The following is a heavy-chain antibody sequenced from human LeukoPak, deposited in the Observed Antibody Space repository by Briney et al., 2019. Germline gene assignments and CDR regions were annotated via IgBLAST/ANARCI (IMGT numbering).Heavy chain of an antibody. CDR3: ARSARGYTYGIDY. CDR2: IYPDDSDT. J-gene: IGHJ4*02. CDR1: GYSFTSYW. V-gene: IGHV5-51*01. Sequence: GESLKISCKGSGYSFTSYWIGWVRQMPGKGLEWMGIIYPDDSDTRYRPSFQGQVTISADKSINTAYLQWSSLKASDTAMYYCARSARGYTYGIDYWGQGTLVTVSS. D-gene: IGHD5-18*01.